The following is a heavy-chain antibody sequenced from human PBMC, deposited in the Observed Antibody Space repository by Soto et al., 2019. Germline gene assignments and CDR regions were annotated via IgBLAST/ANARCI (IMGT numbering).Heavy chain of an antibody. CDR2: VNTYGNT. CDR3: GRESGETWDYEAS. CDR1: GGSINSYW. J-gene: IGHJ5*02. Sequence: SETLSLTCSVSGGSINSYWWSWIRQPAGKGLEWIGRVNTYGNTHYNPSLKSRVTVSVDTSRNQFFLTLRSVTAADSAVYHCGRESGETWDYEASWGQGTPVTVSS. V-gene: IGHV4-4*07. D-gene: IGHD1-7*01.